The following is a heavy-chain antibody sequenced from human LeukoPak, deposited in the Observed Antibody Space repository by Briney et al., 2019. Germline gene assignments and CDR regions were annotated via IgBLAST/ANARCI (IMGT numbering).Heavy chain of an antibody. J-gene: IGHJ4*02. CDR1: GGSIDNNRFY. CDR2: IYYSGTT. CDR3: ARQGGILSDY. Sequence: SETLSLTCTVSGGSIDNNRFYWGWIRQPPEKGLEWIGSIYYSGTTYHSPSLKSRVTISADTSKNQFSLRLSSVTAADTAVYYCARQGGILSDYWGQGTLVTVSS. V-gene: IGHV4-39*01. D-gene: IGHD2/OR15-2a*01.